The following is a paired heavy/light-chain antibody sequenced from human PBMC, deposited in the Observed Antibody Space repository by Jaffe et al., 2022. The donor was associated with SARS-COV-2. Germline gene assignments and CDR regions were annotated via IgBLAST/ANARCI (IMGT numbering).Heavy chain of an antibody. Sequence: QVQLVESGGGLVKPGGSLRLSCAASGFIFSDYYINWIRQAPGKGLEWVSYISVGGGTIYYAESVKGRFTISRDNAKNSVYLQMNSLGAEDTAVYYCARGRWLDNFDYWGQGTLVTVSS. CDR3: ARGRWLDNFDY. V-gene: IGHV3-11*01. J-gene: IGHJ4*02. CDR1: GFIFSDYY. CDR2: ISVGGGTI. D-gene: IGHD6-19*01.
Light chain of an antibody. J-gene: IGKJ2*01. V-gene: IGKV1-17*01. CDR1: QGIRND. Sequence: DIQMTQSPSSLSASVGDRVTITCRASQGIRNDLGWYQQKPGKAPKRLIYAASSLHSGVPSRFSGSASGTEFTLTISSLQPEDFATYFCLQHNSYPYTFGQGTKLEIK. CDR3: LQHNSYPYT. CDR2: AAS.